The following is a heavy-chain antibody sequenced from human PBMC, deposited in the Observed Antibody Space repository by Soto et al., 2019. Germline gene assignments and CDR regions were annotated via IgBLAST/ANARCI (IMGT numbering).Heavy chain of an antibody. CDR3: AKDHRMITCGDPYFALDV. CDR1: GFTFSNYG. J-gene: IGHJ6*02. V-gene: IGHV3-30*18. Sequence: QVPLVESGGGVVQPGRSLRLSCAASGFTFSNYGMHWVRQAPGKGLEWVAIISYDTSNEYYAVSVKGRFTISRDNSENTLFLQMNSLRAEDTAVYYCAKDHRMITCGDPYFALDVWGQGTTVTVSS. D-gene: IGHD3-16*01. CDR2: ISYDTSNE.